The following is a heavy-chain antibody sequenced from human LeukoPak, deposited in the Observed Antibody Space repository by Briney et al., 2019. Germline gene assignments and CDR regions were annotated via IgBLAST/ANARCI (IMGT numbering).Heavy chain of an antibody. J-gene: IGHJ3*02. CDR2: INPSGGST. Sequence: GPSVKVSCKASGYTFTSYYMHWVRQAPGQGLEWMGIINPSGGSTSYAQKFQGRVTMTRDTSISTAYMELSRLRSDDTAVYYCARELLLAAGDGYNFLTPSERKDAFDIWGQGTMVTVSS. CDR1: GYTFTSYY. CDR3: ARELLLAAGDGYNFLTPSERKDAFDI. V-gene: IGHV1-46*01. D-gene: IGHD5-24*01.